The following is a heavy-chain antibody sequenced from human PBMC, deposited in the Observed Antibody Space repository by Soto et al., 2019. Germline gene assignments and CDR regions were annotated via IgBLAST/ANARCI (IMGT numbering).Heavy chain of an antibody. CDR3: ARFDFGDYRGLDY. CDR1: SGSISGYY. Sequence: QVHLQESGPGLVKPSETLSLTCTVSSGSISGYYWSWIRQPPGKGLECIGYISYIGNTHYNPSLRSRVTISIDTSKNQFSLKVPSVTAADTAVNYCARFDFGDYRGLDYWGQGTRVTVSS. D-gene: IGHD4-17*01. CDR2: ISYIGNT. V-gene: IGHV4-59*08. J-gene: IGHJ4*02.